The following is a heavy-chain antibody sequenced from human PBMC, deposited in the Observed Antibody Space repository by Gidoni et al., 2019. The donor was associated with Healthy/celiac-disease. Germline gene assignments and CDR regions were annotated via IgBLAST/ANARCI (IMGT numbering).Heavy chain of an antibody. V-gene: IGHV3-23*01. J-gene: IGHJ4*02. CDR3: AKHSGYDSPY. D-gene: IGHD5-12*01. Sequence: VQLLASGGGLVQPGGSLRLSFSASGFTFSSYAMSWVRQAPGKGLEWVSASSGSGGSTYYADSVKGRCTISRDNSKNTLYLQMNSLRAEDTAVYYCAKHSGYDSPYWGQGTLVTVSS. CDR1: GFTFSSYA. CDR2: SSGSGGST.